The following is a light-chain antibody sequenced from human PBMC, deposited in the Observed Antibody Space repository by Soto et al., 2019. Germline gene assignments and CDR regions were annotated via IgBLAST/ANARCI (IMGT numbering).Light chain of an antibody. V-gene: IGKV1-5*01. CDR3: KQYKSLPA. J-gene: IGKJ4*01. CDR1: QSIDGW. Sequence: DIQMSQSPSTLSASVGDIVTITCRTSQSIDGWLAWYQQKPGKAPKLLIYDASTLQRGVPSRFSGSGSGTEFTLTINTLQPDDYATYYCKQYKSLPAFGGGTKVDI. CDR2: DAS.